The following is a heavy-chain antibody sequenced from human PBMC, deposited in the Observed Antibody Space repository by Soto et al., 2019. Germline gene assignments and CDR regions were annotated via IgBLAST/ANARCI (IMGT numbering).Heavy chain of an antibody. D-gene: IGHD3-10*01. CDR1: GGSISSSRYY. CDR2: IYYSGST. J-gene: IGHJ3*02. V-gene: IGHV4-39*01. CDR3: AKGGSGSYSNAFDI. Sequence: SETLSLTCTVSGGSISSSRYYWGWIRQPPGKGLEWIGSIYYSGSTYYNPSLKSRVTISVDTSKNQFSLKLSSVTAADTAVYYCAKGGSGSYSNAFDIWGQGTMVTV.